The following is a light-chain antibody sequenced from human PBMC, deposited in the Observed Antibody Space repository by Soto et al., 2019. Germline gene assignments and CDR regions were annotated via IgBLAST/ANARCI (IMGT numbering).Light chain of an antibody. CDR3: QQYNSYSIT. CDR2: DAS. Sequence: DIQMTQSPSTLSASVGDRVTITCRASQSISSWLAWYQQKPGKAPKLLIYDASSLESGVPSRFSGSGSGTEFTLTISSLQPDDFATYSCQQYNSYSITFGQGTQLEIK. V-gene: IGKV1-5*01. CDR1: QSISSW. J-gene: IGKJ5*01.